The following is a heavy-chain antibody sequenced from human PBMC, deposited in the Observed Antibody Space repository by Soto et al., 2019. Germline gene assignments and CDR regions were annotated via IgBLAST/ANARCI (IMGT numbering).Heavy chain of an antibody. CDR1: GASITSGTYY. D-gene: IGHD3-10*01. CDR2: LYFTGRT. J-gene: IGHJ5*02. CDR3: ARRLARGVIGWFDP. V-gene: IGHV4-39*02. Sequence: SETLSLTCTVSGASITSGTYYWGWIRQPPGKGPEWIGSLYFTGRTYYSPSLKSRVTISVDTSRTHFSLNLTSVTAADTAVYYCARRLARGVIGWFDPWGQGTLVTV.